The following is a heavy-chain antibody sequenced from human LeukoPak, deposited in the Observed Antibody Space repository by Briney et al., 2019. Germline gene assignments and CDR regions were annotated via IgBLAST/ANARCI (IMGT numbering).Heavy chain of an antibody. Sequence: PSETLSLTCTVSGGSISSSSYYWGWIRQPPGKGLEWIGSIYYSGSTYYNPSLKSRVTISVDTSKNQFSLKLSSVTAADTAVHYCASRRRYYEAFDYWGQGTLVTVSS. CDR2: IYYSGST. CDR1: GGSISSSSYY. CDR3: ASRRRYYEAFDY. D-gene: IGHD1-26*01. V-gene: IGHV4-39*01. J-gene: IGHJ4*02.